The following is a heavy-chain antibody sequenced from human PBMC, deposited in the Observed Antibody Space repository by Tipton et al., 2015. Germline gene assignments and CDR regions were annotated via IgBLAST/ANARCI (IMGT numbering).Heavy chain of an antibody. J-gene: IGHJ3*02. V-gene: IGHV1-18*01. CDR1: GYTFTNFA. Sequence: QSGAEVKKPGASVKVSCKASGYTFTNFAVSWVRQAPGQGLEWMGWISGYNGNTNYAQKLQGRVTMTTDTSTSTAYMELRSLRSDDTAVYYCARDNSGSYLGDVFDIWGQGTMVTVSS. CDR2: ISGYNGNT. D-gene: IGHD1-26*01. CDR3: ARDNSGSYLGDVFDI.